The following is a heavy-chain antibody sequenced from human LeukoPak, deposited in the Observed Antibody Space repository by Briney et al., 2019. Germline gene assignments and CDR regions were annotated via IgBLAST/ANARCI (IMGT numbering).Heavy chain of an antibody. D-gene: IGHD4-11*01. CDR3: ARTYDYSNYWWFDP. CDR1: GFTFSSYG. J-gene: IGHJ5*02. V-gene: IGHV3-33*01. Sequence: PGGSLRLSCAASGFTFSSYGMHWVRQAPGKGLEWVAVIWYDGSNKYYADSVKGRFTISRDNSKNTLYLQMNSLRAEDTAVYYCARTYDYSNYWWFDPWGQGTLVTVSS. CDR2: IWYDGSNK.